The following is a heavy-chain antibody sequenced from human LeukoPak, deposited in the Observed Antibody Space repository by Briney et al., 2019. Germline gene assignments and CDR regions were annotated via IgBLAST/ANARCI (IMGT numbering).Heavy chain of an antibody. CDR2: IYHSGST. CDR3: ARGIAAAGFDY. V-gene: IGHV4-30-2*01. Sequence: SQTLSLTCAVSGGSISSGGYSWSWIRQPPGKGLEWIGYIYHSGSTYYNPSLKSRVTISVDRSKNQFSLKLSSVTAADTAVYYRARGIAAAGFDYWGQGTLVTVSS. CDR1: GGSISSGGYS. D-gene: IGHD6-13*01. J-gene: IGHJ4*02.